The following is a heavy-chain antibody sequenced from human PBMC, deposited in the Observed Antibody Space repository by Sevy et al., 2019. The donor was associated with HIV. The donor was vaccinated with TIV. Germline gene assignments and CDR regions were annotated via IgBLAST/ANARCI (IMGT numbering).Heavy chain of an antibody. D-gene: IGHD6-13*01. CDR1: GFTFGDYC. CDR2: LRSDVYGGTV. Sequence: GGSLRLSCTASGFTFGDYCMSWVRQAPGKGLEWVAFLRSDVYGGTVDHAGSVRGRFVISRDESKTIAYLQMNDLKTEDSGVYYCTRWKAAQSIFDYWGQGALVTVSS. J-gene: IGHJ4*02. V-gene: IGHV3-49*04. CDR3: TRWKAAQSIFDY.